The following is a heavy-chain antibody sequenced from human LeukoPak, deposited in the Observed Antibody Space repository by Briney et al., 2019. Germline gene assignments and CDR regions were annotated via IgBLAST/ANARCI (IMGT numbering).Heavy chain of an antibody. Sequence: SGPTLVNPTQTLTLTFTFSGFSLNTNGMCVSWIRQPPGKALEWLALIDWDDDKFYRTSLKTRLTISKDTSRNQVVLTLTNMDPVDTATYYCARTISGSYSNWFDSWGRGTLVTVPS. CDR1: GFSLNTNGMC. V-gene: IGHV2-70*01. CDR3: ARTISGSYSNWFDS. J-gene: IGHJ5*01. D-gene: IGHD1-26*01. CDR2: IDWDDDK.